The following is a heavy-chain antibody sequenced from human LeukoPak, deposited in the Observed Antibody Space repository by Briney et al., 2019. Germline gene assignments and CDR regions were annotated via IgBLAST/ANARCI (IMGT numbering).Heavy chain of an antibody. CDR1: GGSISSSYW. J-gene: IGHJ6*03. V-gene: IGHV4-4*02. CDR2: VYHSGST. Sequence: SETLSLTCAVSGGSISSSYWWSWVRQPPGKGLEWIGEVYHSGSTNYNPSLKSRVTISVDKSKNQFSLKLSSVTAADTAVYYCARSSSSWYRRFDYYYMDVWGKGTTVTISS. D-gene: IGHD6-13*01. CDR3: ARSSSSWYRRFDYYYMDV.